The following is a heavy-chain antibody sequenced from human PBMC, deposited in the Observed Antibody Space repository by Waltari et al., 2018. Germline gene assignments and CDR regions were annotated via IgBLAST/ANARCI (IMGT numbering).Heavy chain of an antibody. CDR2: INAGNGNT. J-gene: IGHJ4*02. V-gene: IGHV1-3*01. D-gene: IGHD6-13*01. Sequence: QVQLVQSGAEVKKPGASVKVSCKASGYTFTSYAMHWVRQAPGQRLEWMGWINAGNGNTKYSQKCQGRVTITRDTSASTAYMELSSLRSEDTAVYYCARDRGSSWLYFDYWGQGTLVIVSS. CDR3: ARDRGSSWLYFDY. CDR1: GYTFTSYA.